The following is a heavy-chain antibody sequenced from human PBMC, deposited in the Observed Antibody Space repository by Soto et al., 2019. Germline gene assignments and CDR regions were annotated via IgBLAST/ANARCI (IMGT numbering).Heavy chain of an antibody. D-gene: IGHD3-3*01. V-gene: IGHV3-21*01. CDR1: GFTFSSYS. CDR2: ISSSSYI. Sequence: PGGSLRLSCAASGFTFSSYSMNWVRQAPGKGLEWVSSISSSSYIYYADSVKGRFTISRDNAKNSLYLQMNSLRAEDTAVYYCARVFSITIFGVVTVMDVWGQGTTVTVSS. J-gene: IGHJ6*02. CDR3: ARVFSITIFGVVTVMDV.